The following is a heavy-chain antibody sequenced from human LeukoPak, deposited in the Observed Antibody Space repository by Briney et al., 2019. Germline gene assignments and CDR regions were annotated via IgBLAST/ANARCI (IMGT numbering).Heavy chain of an antibody. D-gene: IGHD3-3*01. CDR3: ARTLYYDFWSGYDSYYFDY. J-gene: IGHJ4*02. CDR2: ISSSSSFT. CDR1: GLTFSDYY. Sequence: GGSLRLSCAASGLTFSDYYMSWIRQAPGKGLEWVSYISSSSSFTNYADSVKGRFTISRDNAKNSLYLQMNSLRAEDTAVYYCARTLYYDFWSGYDSYYFDYWGQGTLVTVSS. V-gene: IGHV3-11*06.